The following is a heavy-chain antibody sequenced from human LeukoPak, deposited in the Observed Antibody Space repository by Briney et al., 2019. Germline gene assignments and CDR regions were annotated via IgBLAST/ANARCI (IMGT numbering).Heavy chain of an antibody. CDR1: GFTFSSYG. D-gene: IGHD1-1*01. CDR3: ARRGYNWNDFDY. J-gene: IGHJ4*02. Sequence: GGSLRLSCAASGFTFSSYGMSWVRQAPGKGLEWVSAISGSGGSKYYADSVKGRFTISRDNSKNKLYLQMNSLRAEDTAVYYCARRGYNWNDFDYWGQGTLVTVSS. V-gene: IGHV3-23*01. CDR2: ISGSGGSK.